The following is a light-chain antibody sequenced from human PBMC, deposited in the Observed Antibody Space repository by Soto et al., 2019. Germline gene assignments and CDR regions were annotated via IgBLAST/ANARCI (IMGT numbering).Light chain of an antibody. V-gene: IGKV3-11*01. CDR3: QQRSNWYT. CDR2: DAS. Sequence: EIMLTQSPATLSLSPGESATLSCRASQSVARYLAWYQQKPGQAPRLLIYDASNRATGIPARFSGSGSGTDCTLTISSLEPEDFAVYYCQQRSNWYTFGQGTKLEIK. CDR1: QSVARY. J-gene: IGKJ2*01.